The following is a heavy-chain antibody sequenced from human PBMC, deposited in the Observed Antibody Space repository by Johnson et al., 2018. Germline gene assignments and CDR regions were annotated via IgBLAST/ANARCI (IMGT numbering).Heavy chain of an antibody. CDR1: GFTFSKFA. V-gene: IGHV3-64*04. CDR2: ISGSGGST. D-gene: IGHD2-15*01. J-gene: IGHJ1*01. Sequence: QVQLVQSGGGLVQPGGSLRLSCVASGFTFSKFAIHWVRQAPGKGLEYVSAISGSGGSTYYADSVKVRFTISRDNSKNTLYLQMNSLRAEDTAVDYCARDRGYCSGGSCYRYFQHWGQGTLVTVSS. CDR3: ARDRGYCSGGSCYRYFQH.